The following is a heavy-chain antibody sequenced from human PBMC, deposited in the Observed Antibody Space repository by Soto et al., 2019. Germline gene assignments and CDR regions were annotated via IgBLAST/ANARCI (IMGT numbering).Heavy chain of an antibody. J-gene: IGHJ4*02. V-gene: IGHV3-74*01. D-gene: IGHD2-8*01. CDR2: INSDGSST. CDR3: ARVGYCTNDVCYGFDY. Sequence: GGSLRLSCAASGFTFSSYWMHWVRQAPGKGLVWVSRINSDGSSTNYADSVKGRFTISRDNAKNTLYLQMNSLRAEDSAVYYCARVGYCTNDVCYGFDYWGQGTLVTVSS. CDR1: GFTFSSYW.